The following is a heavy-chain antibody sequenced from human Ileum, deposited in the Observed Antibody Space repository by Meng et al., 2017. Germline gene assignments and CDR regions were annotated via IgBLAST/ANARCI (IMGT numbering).Heavy chain of an antibody. V-gene: IGHV4-31*03. D-gene: IGHD3-22*01. CDR3: ARVYYDSSGLNWFDS. Sequence: QVRWPGPGPRRVKPSHALSLTFTCSGGLVRDCDYYWDLVRQHPGKGLECIGHMYSSGNAYYNPSLKSRVSMSVDTSKNQFSVRLSSVTAADTAIYYCARVYYDSSGLNWFDSWGQGTLVTVSS. J-gene: IGHJ5*01. CDR2: MYSSGNA. CDR1: GGLVRDCDYY.